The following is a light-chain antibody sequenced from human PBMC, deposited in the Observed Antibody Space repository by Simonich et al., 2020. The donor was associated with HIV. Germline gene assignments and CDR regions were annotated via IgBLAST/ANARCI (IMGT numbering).Light chain of an antibody. CDR2: DVS. CDR3: SSYTSSSTWV. J-gene: IGLJ3*02. CDR1: RSDVGGYNY. V-gene: IGLV2-14*01. Sequence: QSALTQPASVSGSPGQSITIACPGTRSDVGGYNYVSWYQQHPGKAPKLMLYDVSQRPSGVSNRFSGSKSGNTASLTISGLQAEDEADYYCSSYTSSSTWVFGGGTKLTVL.